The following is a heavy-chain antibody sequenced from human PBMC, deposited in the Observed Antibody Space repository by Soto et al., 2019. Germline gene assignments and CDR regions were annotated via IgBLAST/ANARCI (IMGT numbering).Heavy chain of an antibody. V-gene: IGHV3-7*04. CDR3: ARGAGSYFRRLFGAFDL. Sequence: PGGSLRLSCTASGFSFSSYWMSWVRQAPGKGLEWVANIKQDGSEKYYVDSVKGRFTISNDNPKNSLYLRMNILRAEDTAVYYCARGAGSYFRRLFGAFDLWGQGTMVTVS. J-gene: IGHJ3*01. D-gene: IGHD3-10*01. CDR2: IKQDGSEK. CDR1: GFSFSSYW.